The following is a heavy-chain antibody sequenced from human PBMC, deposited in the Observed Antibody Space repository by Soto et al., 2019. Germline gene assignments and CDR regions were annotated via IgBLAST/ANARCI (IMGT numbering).Heavy chain of an antibody. D-gene: IGHD2-2*01. CDR1: GFTFSSYA. CDR3: ARGTDQLLNWFDP. J-gene: IGHJ5*02. CDR2: IYHSGST. V-gene: IGHV4-4*02. Sequence: VQLLESGGGLVQPGGSLRLSCAASGFTFSSYAMSWVRQAPGKGLEWIGYIYHSGSTYYNPSLKSRVTISVDRSKNQFSLKLSSVTAADTAVYYCARGTDQLLNWFDPWGQGTLVTVSS.